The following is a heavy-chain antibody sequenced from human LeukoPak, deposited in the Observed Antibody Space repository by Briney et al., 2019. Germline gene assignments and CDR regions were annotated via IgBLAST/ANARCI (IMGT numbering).Heavy chain of an antibody. V-gene: IGHV3-48*03. Sequence: PGGSLRLSCAASGFTFSSYEMNWVRQAPGKGLEGVSYISSSGSTIYYADFVKGRFTISRDNAKNSLYLQMNSLRAEDTAVYYCMGAGRITMVRGVMNGMDVWGKGTTVTVSS. D-gene: IGHD3-10*01. CDR2: ISSSGSTI. J-gene: IGHJ6*04. CDR3: MGAGRITMVRGVMNGMDV. CDR1: GFTFSSYE.